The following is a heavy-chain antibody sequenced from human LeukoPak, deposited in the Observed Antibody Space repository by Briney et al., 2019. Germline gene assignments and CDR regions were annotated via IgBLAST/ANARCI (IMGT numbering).Heavy chain of an antibody. Sequence: SVKVSCKASGGTFSSYTISWVRQAPGQGLEWMGRIIPILGIANYAQKFQGRVTITADKSTSTAYMELSSLRSEDTAVYYCARVMYCSGGSCYSGGFGWLDPWGQGTLVTVSS. J-gene: IGHJ5*02. CDR2: IIPILGIA. CDR1: GGTFSSYT. V-gene: IGHV1-69*02. D-gene: IGHD2-15*01. CDR3: ARVMYCSGGSCYSGGFGWLDP.